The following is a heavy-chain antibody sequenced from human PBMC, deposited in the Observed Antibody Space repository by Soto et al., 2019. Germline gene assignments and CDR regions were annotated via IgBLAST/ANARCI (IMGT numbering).Heavy chain of an antibody. CDR3: ARIPRYSFPTSDDLDS. CDR2: ITPIYPTT. Sequence: ASVKVSGKASGGTFYTSTFSWVRQAPGQGLEWMGSITPIYPTTNYAEKFQGRLTVTADGSTNTAYMELNSLTSEDTAVYYCARIPRYSFPTSDDLDSWGQGTLVTVSS. CDR1: GGTFYTST. V-gene: IGHV1-69*13. D-gene: IGHD5-18*01. J-gene: IGHJ4*02.